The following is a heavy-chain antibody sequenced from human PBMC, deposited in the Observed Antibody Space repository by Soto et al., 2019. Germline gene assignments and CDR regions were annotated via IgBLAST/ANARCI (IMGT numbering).Heavy chain of an antibody. V-gene: IGHV4-39*01. J-gene: IGHJ4*02. Sequence: QLQLQESGPGLVKPSETLSLTCTVSGGSISSSSYYWGWIRQPPAKGLEWIGSIYHSRSTYYNPSLKNRVTISLDTSKHQFSLTLSSVTAADTAVYYCAISLTYYYGSGSYFSFDYCGQRTLVTVSS. D-gene: IGHD3-10*01. CDR3: AISLTYYYGSGSYFSFDY. CDR1: GGSISSSSYY. CDR2: IYHSRST.